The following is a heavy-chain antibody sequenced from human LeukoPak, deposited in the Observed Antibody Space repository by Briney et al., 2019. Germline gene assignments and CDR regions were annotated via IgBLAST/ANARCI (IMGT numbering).Heavy chain of an antibody. CDR1: GYTFTNYG. V-gene: IGHV1-18*01. CDR2: ISAYNGNT. J-gene: IGHJ4*02. CDR3: ARGLEYSSSSRFDY. Sequence: ASVKVSCKASGYTFTNYGFIWVRQAPGQGLEWMGWISAYNGNTVYTQKLQGRVTMTIDTSTSTAYMELRSLRSDDTAVYYCARGLEYSSSSRFDYWGQGTLVTVSS. D-gene: IGHD6-6*01.